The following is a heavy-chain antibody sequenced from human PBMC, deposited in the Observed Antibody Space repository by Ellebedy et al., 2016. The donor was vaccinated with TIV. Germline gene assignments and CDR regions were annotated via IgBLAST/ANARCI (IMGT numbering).Heavy chain of an antibody. Sequence: SGPTLVKPTPTLTLTCTFSGFSLTTSGVGVGWIRQPPGKTLEWLAIIYWDDDKRYIPSLKTRLTITKDASKNQVLLTITNMDPVDTATYYCALRRLEAAVNWGQGTLVTVSS. V-gene: IGHV2-5*02. D-gene: IGHD6-25*01. CDR3: ALRRLEAAVN. CDR1: GFSLTTSGVG. J-gene: IGHJ4*02. CDR2: IYWDDDK.